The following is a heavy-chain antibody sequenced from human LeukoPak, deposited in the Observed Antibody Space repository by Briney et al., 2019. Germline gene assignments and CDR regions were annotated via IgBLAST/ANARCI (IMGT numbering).Heavy chain of an antibody. V-gene: IGHV3-33*01. J-gene: IGHJ4*02. Sequence: PGRSLRLSCAASGFTFSSYGMHWVRQAPGRGLEWVAVIWYDGSNKYYADSVKGRFTISRDNSKNTLYLQMNSLRAEDTAVYYCARGSMLRGIMIYYFDYCGQGNLVTVSS. D-gene: IGHD3-10*01. CDR2: IWYDGSNK. CDR1: GFTFSSYG. CDR3: ARGSMLRGIMIYYFDY.